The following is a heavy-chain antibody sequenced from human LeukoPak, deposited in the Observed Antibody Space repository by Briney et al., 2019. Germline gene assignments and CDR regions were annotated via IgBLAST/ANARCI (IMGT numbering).Heavy chain of an antibody. CDR3: AKDPQEGFRPNWFDP. D-gene: IGHD3-10*01. CDR1: GFTFSSYA. J-gene: IGHJ5*02. CDR2: ISGSGGST. Sequence: PGGSLRLSCAASGFTFSSYAMNWVRQAPGKGLEWVSAISGSGGSTYYADSVKGRFTISRDNSKNTLYLQMNSLRAEDTAVYYCAKDPQEGFRPNWFDPWGQGTLVTVSS. V-gene: IGHV3-23*01.